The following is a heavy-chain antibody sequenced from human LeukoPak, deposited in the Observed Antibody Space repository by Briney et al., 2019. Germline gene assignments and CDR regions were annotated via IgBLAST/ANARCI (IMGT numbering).Heavy chain of an antibody. J-gene: IGHJ4*02. V-gene: IGHV3-23*01. CDR2: ISGSGGST. CDR3: AKGGWLVGPGHGDY. D-gene: IGHD6-19*01. CDR1: GFTFRSYA. Sequence: GGSLRLSCAASGFTFRSYAMNWVRQAPGKGLEWASGISGSGGSTYYADSMKGRFTISRDNSKNALYLQMNSLRVEDTAVYYCAKGGWLVGPGHGDYWGQGTLVTVSS.